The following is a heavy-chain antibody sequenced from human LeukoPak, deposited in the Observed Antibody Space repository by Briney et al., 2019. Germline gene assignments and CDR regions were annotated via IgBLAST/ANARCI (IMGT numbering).Heavy chain of an antibody. CDR1: GFTFSSYS. Sequence: GGSLRLSCAASGFTFSSYSMNWVRQAPGRGLEWVSYISSSSSTIYYADSVKGRFTISRDNAKNSLYLQMNSLRAEDTAVYYCARDQEYQLLKYYFDYWGQGTLVTVSS. J-gene: IGHJ4*02. CDR2: ISSSSSTI. D-gene: IGHD2-2*01. CDR3: ARDQEYQLLKYYFDY. V-gene: IGHV3-48*01.